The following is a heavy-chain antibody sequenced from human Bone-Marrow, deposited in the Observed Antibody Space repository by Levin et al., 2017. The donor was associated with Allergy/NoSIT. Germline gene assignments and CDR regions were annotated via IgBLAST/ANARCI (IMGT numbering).Heavy chain of an antibody. V-gene: IGHV2-5*02. CDR1: GFSLTTSGVG. D-gene: IGHD5-12*01. J-gene: IGHJ4*02. CDR3: AHSFVASRPCDF. Sequence: SGPTLVKPSQTLALTCSFSGFSLTTSGVGLAWIRQPPGKAPEWLALIHWDDDKHYNPALRSRLTIPKDPSKDQVVLTMTNMDPVDTARYFCAHSFVASRPCDFWGQGMLVTVSS. CDR2: IHWDDDK.